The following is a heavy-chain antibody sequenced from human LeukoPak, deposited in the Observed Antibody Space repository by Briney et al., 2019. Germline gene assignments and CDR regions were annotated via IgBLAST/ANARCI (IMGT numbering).Heavy chain of an antibody. Sequence: QPGGSLRLSCSASGFTFSRYTMHWVRQAPGKGLEYVSTISTNGGSTYYADSVKGRFTISRDNSKNTLYLQVSSLRAEDTAVYYCVKDIDSSGYSFEYWGQGTLVTVSS. V-gene: IGHV3-64D*06. CDR2: ISTNGGST. CDR3: VKDIDSSGYSFEY. D-gene: IGHD3-22*01. CDR1: GFTFSRYT. J-gene: IGHJ4*02.